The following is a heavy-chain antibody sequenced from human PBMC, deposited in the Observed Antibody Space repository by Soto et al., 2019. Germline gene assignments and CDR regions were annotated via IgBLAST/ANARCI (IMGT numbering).Heavy chain of an antibody. CDR2: IYYSGSN. V-gene: IGHV4-31*03. Sequence: QVQLQESGPGLVKPSQNLSLTCPVSGGSISSGGYYWSWIRQHPGKGLEWIGYIYYSGSNYYNPSVKSRVTISVDTSKNQFSLKLRSVTAADTAVYYCARSRIAVAKIDYWGQGTLVTVSS. J-gene: IGHJ4*02. CDR1: GGSISSGGYY. CDR3: ARSRIAVAKIDY. D-gene: IGHD6-19*01.